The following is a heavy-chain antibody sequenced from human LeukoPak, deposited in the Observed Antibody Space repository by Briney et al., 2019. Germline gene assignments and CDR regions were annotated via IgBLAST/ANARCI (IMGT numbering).Heavy chain of an antibody. CDR2: ISGSGGST. V-gene: IGHV3-23*01. D-gene: IGHD1-1*01. CDR1: GFTFSSYA. Sequence: GGSLRLSCAASGFTFSSYAMSWVRQAPGKGLEWVSTISGSGGSTYYADSVKGRFTISRDNAKNSLYLQVNSLRAEDTAVYYCARNLPARNDGWPLFDYWGQGTLVTVSS. CDR3: ARNLPARNDGWPLFDY. J-gene: IGHJ4*02.